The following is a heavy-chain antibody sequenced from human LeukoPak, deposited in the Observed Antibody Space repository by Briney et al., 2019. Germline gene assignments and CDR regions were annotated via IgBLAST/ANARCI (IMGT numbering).Heavy chain of an antibody. J-gene: IGHJ4*02. CDR1: GFTFSSYC. CDR3: TRGLSGTYYSRFDY. CDR2: INTDGSST. V-gene: IGHV3-74*01. Sequence: GGSLRLSCAASGFTFSSYCMSWVRQAPGKGLEWVSRINTDGSSTNYADSVKGRFTISRDNAKNSLYLQMNSLRAEDTAVYYCTRGLSGTYYSRFDYWGQGTLVSVSS. D-gene: IGHD1-26*01.